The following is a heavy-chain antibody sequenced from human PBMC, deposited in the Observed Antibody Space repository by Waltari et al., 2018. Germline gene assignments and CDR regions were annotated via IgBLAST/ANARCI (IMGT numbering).Heavy chain of an antibody. CDR3: ARVMGATTLSFDI. CDR1: GFTSSSYW. CDR2: IKQDGSEK. D-gene: IGHD1-26*01. Sequence: EVQLVESGGGLVQPGGSLSLSCAASGFTSSSYWMSWVRQAPGKGLEWVDNIKQDGSEKYYVDSVKGRFTISRDNAKNSLYLQMNSLRAEDTAVYYCARVMGATTLSFDIWGQGTMVTVSS. J-gene: IGHJ3*02. V-gene: IGHV3-7*01.